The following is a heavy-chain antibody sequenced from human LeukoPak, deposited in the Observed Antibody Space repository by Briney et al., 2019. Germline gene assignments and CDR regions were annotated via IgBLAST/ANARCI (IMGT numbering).Heavy chain of an antibody. V-gene: IGHV3-9*03. CDR3: AKERSGYYGDAFDI. CDR1: GFTFDDFA. Sequence: GGSLRLSCAASGFTFDDFAMHWVRQAPGKGLDWVSSISWNSGHIGYADSAKGRFTISRDNAKNSLYLQMNTLRTEDMAFYYCAKERSGYYGDAFDIWGLGTMVTVSS. CDR2: ISWNSGHI. D-gene: IGHD5-12*01. J-gene: IGHJ3*02.